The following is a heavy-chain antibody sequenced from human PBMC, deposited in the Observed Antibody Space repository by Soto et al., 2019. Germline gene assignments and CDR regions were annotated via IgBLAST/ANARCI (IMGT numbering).Heavy chain of an antibody. V-gene: IGHV3-23*01. J-gene: IGHJ4*02. CDR2: ISGSGGST. D-gene: IGHD6-25*01. CDR3: AKAPPPVYSSGGEPFDY. Sequence: PGGSLSLSCAASGFTFRIYAMILVRQAPGKGMEWVSAISGSGGSTYYADSVKGRFTISRDNSKNTLYLQMNSLRAEDTAVYYCAKAPPPVYSSGGEPFDYWGQGTLVTVSS. CDR1: GFTFRIYA.